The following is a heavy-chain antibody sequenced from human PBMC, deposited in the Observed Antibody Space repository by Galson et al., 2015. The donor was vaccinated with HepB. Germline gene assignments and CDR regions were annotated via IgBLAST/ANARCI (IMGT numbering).Heavy chain of an antibody. Sequence: VKVSCKASGYIFTGQYIHWVRQAPGQGLEWMGRINPNIDATDYSRKFKGRITMTIDTSISTAYMELKRLTSDDTAIYFCARGTSVSVATTDYWGPGTLITVSS. J-gene: IGHJ4*02. CDR2: INPNIDAT. CDR3: ARGTSVSVATTDY. CDR1: GYIFTGQY. D-gene: IGHD5-12*01. V-gene: IGHV1-2*06.